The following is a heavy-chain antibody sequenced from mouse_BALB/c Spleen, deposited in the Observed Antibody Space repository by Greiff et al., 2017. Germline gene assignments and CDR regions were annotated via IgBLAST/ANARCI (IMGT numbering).Heavy chain of an antibody. J-gene: IGHJ4*01. CDR1: GFSLTSYG. V-gene: IGHV2-9*02. D-gene: IGHD1-1*01. CDR3: ASYGSSYVGYAMDY. CDR2: IWAGGST. Sequence: QVQLKESGPGLVAPSQSLSITCTVSGFSLTSYGVHWVRQPPGKGLEWLGVIWAGGSTNYNSALMSRLSISKDNSKSQVFLKMNSLQTDDTAMYYCASYGSSYVGYAMDYWGQGTSVTVSS.